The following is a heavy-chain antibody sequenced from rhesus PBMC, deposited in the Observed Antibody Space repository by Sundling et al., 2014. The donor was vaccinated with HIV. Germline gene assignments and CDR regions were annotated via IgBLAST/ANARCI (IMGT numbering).Heavy chain of an antibody. CDR1: GGSISDLYR. V-gene: IGHV4-92*01. Sequence: QVHLQESDPGVVKPSETLSLTCAVSGGSISDLYRWNWIRQTPGKGLEWIGRISGSGGSTYYNPSLKSRVTFSKDTSKNQVSLKLRSVTAADTAVYYCARDRRDTYFDYWGQGVLVTVSS. CDR3: ARDRRDTYFDY. J-gene: IGHJ4*01. CDR2: ISGSGGST. D-gene: IGHD3-40*01.